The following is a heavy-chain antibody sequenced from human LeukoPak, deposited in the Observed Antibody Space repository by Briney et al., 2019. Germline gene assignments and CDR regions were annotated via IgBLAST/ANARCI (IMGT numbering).Heavy chain of an antibody. J-gene: IGHJ3*02. V-gene: IGHV4-39*07. Sequence: SETLSLTCTVSGGSISSSSYYWGWIRQPPGKGLEWIGRIYYSGSTYYNPSLKSRVTISVDTSKNQFSLKLSSVTAADTAVYYCARDPSYDSSGYAFDIWGQGTMVTVSS. CDR3: ARDPSYDSSGYAFDI. CDR1: GGSISSSSYY. D-gene: IGHD3-22*01. CDR2: IYYSGST.